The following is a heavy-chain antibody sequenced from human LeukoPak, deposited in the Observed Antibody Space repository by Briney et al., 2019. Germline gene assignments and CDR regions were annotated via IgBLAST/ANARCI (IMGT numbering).Heavy chain of an antibody. V-gene: IGHV3-23*01. CDR1: GFTFNRNA. D-gene: IGHD2-2*01. J-gene: IGHJ4*02. CDR2: FSGSGDTT. CDR3: AKGGVVVLPAASYFFDY. Sequence: PGGSLRLSCAASGFTFNRNAMSWVRQAPGKGLEWVSGFSGSGDTTYYADSVKGRFTISRDNSKNTLYLQMNSLRTEDTAVYYCAKGGVVVLPAASYFFDYGGQGTLVTVSS.